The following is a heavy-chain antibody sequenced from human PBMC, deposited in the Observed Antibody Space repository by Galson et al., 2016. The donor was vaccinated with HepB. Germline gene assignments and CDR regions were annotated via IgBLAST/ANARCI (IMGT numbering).Heavy chain of an antibody. CDR3: VHIVHSGYYYYGAY. CDR2: IYLDGDE. Sequence: PALVKPTQTLTLTCIFSGFSLSTTGVGVGWMPQPPGKTLEWLAHIYLDGDERYSPSLKSMLTITKDTSKNRVVLTMTNMDPVDTATYCCVHIVHSGYYYYGAYWGQGTLVTVAS. J-gene: IGHJ4*02. D-gene: IGHD5-12*01. CDR1: GFSLSTTGVG. V-gene: IGHV2-5*02.